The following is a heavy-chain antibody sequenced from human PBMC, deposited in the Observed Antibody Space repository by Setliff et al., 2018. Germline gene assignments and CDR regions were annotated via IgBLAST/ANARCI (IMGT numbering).Heavy chain of an antibody. Sequence: PSETLSLTCTVSGCSISSGGYYWSWIRQHPGKGLEWIGYIYYSGSTSYYNPSLKSRVTISVDTSKNQFSLKLSSVTAADTAVYYCARGRAGHSGHWGQGTLVTVSS. V-gene: IGHV4-31*03. D-gene: IGHD6-19*01. CDR3: ARGRAGHSGH. J-gene: IGHJ4*02. CDR2: IYYSGSTS. CDR1: GCSISSGGYY.